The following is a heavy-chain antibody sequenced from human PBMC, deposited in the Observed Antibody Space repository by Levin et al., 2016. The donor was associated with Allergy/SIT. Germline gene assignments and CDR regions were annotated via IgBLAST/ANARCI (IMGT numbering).Heavy chain of an antibody. V-gene: IGHV3-11*06. CDR3: ARGYSNYGPSWYYYYGMDV. Sequence: GESLKISCAASGFTFSDYYMSWIRQAPGKGLEWVSYISSSSSYTNYADSVKGRFTISRDNAKNSLYLQMNSLRAEDTAVYYCARGYSNYGPSWYYYYGMDVWGQGTTVTVSS. J-gene: IGHJ6*02. CDR2: ISSSSSYT. D-gene: IGHD4-11*01. CDR1: GFTFSDYY.